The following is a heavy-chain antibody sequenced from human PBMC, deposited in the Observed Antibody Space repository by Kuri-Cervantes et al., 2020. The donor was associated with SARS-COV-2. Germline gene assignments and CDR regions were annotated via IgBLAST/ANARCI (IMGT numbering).Heavy chain of an antibody. V-gene: IGHV3-21*01. Sequence: GESLKISCAASGFTFSSYSMNWVRQAPGKGLEWVSSISSSSSYIYYADSVKGRFTISRDNAKNSLYLQMNSLRAEDTAVYYCARDHRSGPEGIYLDYWGQGTLVTVSS. CDR3: ARDHRSGPEGIYLDY. D-gene: IGHD6-13*01. CDR2: ISSSSSYI. J-gene: IGHJ4*02. CDR1: GFTFSSYS.